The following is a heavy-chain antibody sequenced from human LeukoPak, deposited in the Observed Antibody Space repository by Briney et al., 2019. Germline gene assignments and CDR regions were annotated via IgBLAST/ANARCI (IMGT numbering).Heavy chain of an antibody. V-gene: IGHV3-23*01. CDR3: AKFSGDYDFWSGYPHFDY. CDR1: GFTFSSFG. Sequence: GGSLRLSCATSGFTFSSFGMYWVRQAPGKGLEWVSSISGSGGSTYYADSVKGRFTISRDNSKNTLYLQMNSLSAEDTAVYYCAKFSGDYDFWSGYPHFDYWGQGTLVTVSS. J-gene: IGHJ4*02. CDR2: ISGSGGST. D-gene: IGHD3-3*01.